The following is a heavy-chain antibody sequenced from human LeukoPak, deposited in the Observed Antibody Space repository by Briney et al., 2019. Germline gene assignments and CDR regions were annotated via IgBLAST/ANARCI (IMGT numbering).Heavy chain of an antibody. CDR2: MSPNSSNT. J-gene: IGHJ4*02. Sequence: ASVKVSCKASGYTFTSYDITWVRQAPGQGLEWMGWMSPNSSNTGYAQKFQGRVTMTRNTSITTAYMELSSLTSEDTAVYYCARETTISPYYFDYWGLGSQVTVSP. CDR3: ARETTISPYYFDY. V-gene: IGHV1-8*01. D-gene: IGHD3-9*01. CDR1: GYTFTSYD.